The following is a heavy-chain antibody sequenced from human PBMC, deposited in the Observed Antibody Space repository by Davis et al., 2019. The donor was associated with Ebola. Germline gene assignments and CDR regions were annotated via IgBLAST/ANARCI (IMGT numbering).Heavy chain of an antibody. CDR2: IYYSRST. D-gene: IGHD3-22*01. Sequence: SETLSLTCTVSGGSISSYYWSWIRQPPGKGLEWIGYIYYSRSTNYNPSLKSRVTTSVDTSKNQFSLKLSSVTAADTAVYYCARRGIAYYYDSSGYYSHHAFDIWGQGTMVTVSS. CDR1: GGSISSYY. J-gene: IGHJ3*02. CDR3: ARRGIAYYYDSSGYYSHHAFDI. V-gene: IGHV4-59*08.